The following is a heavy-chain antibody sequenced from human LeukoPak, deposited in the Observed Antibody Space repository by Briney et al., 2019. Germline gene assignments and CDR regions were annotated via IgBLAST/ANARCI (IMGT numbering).Heavy chain of an antibody. Sequence: SETLSLTCTVSGGSISSGSYYWSWIRQPAGKGLEWIGRIYTSGSTNYNPSLKSRVTISVDTSKNQFSLKLSPVTAADTAVYYCARVPHYYDSSGYSATFDYWGQGTLVTVSS. V-gene: IGHV4-61*02. J-gene: IGHJ4*02. D-gene: IGHD3-22*01. CDR2: IYTSGST. CDR3: ARVPHYYDSSGYSATFDY. CDR1: GGSISSGSYY.